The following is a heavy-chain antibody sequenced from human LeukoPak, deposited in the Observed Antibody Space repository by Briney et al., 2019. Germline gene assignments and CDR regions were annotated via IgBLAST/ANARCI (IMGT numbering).Heavy chain of an antibody. CDR1: GFTFTKFW. Sequence: GGSLRLSCEASGFTFTKFWMSWVRQAPGKGLEWVANIQEDGKKENYVDSVKGRFTISRDNAKNSLYLQMNSLRAEDTAVYYCARTTEGGYTYGYFYYYYMDVWGKGTTVTISS. CDR2: IQEDGKKE. J-gene: IGHJ6*03. CDR3: ARTTEGGYTYGYFYYYYMDV. V-gene: IGHV3-7*01. D-gene: IGHD5-18*01.